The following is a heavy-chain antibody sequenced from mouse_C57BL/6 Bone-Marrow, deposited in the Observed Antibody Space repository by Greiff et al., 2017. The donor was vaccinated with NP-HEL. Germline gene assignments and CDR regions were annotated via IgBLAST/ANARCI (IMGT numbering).Heavy chain of an antibody. J-gene: IGHJ1*03. CDR1: GFTFSDYY. V-gene: IGHV5-12*01. CDR3: ARHGNYGNPSFDV. D-gene: IGHD2-1*01. Sequence: DVKLVESGGGLVQPGGSLKLSCAASGFTFSDYYMYWVRQTPEKRLEWVAYISNGGGSTYYLDTVKGRFTISRDNAKNTLYLQMSRLKSEDTAMYYCARHGNYGNPSFDVWGTGTTVTVSP. CDR2: ISNGGGST.